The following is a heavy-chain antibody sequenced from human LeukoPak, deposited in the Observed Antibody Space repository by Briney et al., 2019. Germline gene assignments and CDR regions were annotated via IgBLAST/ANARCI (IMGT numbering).Heavy chain of an antibody. Sequence: GGSLRLSCATSAFTFSSFDMNWVRQAPGKGLEWVSHISSSSGKIKYADSVKGRFTISRDNSKNTLYLQMNSLRAEDTAVYYCAKADGSGNYGEADAFDIWGQGTLVTVS. CDR1: AFTFSSFD. CDR2: ISSSSGKI. J-gene: IGHJ3*02. V-gene: IGHV3-48*01. D-gene: IGHD3-10*01. CDR3: AKADGSGNYGEADAFDI.